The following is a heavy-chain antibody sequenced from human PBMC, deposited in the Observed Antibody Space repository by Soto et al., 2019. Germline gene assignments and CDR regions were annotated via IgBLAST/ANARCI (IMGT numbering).Heavy chain of an antibody. Sequence: QVQLQQWGAGLLKPSETLSLTCAVYGGSFSGYQWTWIRQTPGKGLEWIGEINDSGSSNYNPSLKSRVTIVVDTAKKQITMKLSSVTAAVTAVYYCARGLILWFGELTRLGGYYYYMDVRGKGTSVTASS. CDR1: GGSFSGYQ. CDR2: INDSGSS. J-gene: IGHJ6*03. D-gene: IGHD3-10*01. V-gene: IGHV4-34*01. CDR3: ARGLILWFGELTRLGGYYYYMDV.